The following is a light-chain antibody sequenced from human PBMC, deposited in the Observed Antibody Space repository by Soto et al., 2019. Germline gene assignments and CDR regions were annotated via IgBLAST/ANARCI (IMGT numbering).Light chain of an antibody. CDR1: SSNIGSNY. CDR3: AAWDDSLSGFYV. J-gene: IGLJ1*01. V-gene: IGLV1-47*01. CDR2: RNN. Sequence: VRNQALSGNGVALRGGSISCSRSSSNIGSNYVYWYQQLPGTAPKLLIYRNNQRPSGVPDRFSGSKSGTSASLAISGLRSEDEADYYCAAWDDSLSGFYVFGTGTRSPS.